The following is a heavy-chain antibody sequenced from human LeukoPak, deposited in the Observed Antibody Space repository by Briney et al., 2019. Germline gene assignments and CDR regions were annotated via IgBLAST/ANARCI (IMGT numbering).Heavy chain of an antibody. D-gene: IGHD4-17*01. J-gene: IGHJ4*02. CDR1: GFTFSSYA. CDR2: ISVGGGST. Sequence: GGSLRLSCAASGFTFSSYAMSWVRQAPGKGLEWVSTISVGGGSTYYGDSVKGRFTISRDNSEDTLYLQMNGLRVEDTAVYYCAKGGDLRTTVTFVHYWGQGTLVTVSS. V-gene: IGHV3-23*01. CDR3: AKGGDLRTTVTFVHY.